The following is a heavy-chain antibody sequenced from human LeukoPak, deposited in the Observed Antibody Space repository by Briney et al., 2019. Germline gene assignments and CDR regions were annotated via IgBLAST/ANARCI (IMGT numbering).Heavy chain of an antibody. D-gene: IGHD6-6*01. CDR3: ARDSSSSFYYYYYYYMDV. CDR1: GYSISSGYY. V-gene: IGHV4-38-2*02. Sequence: PSETLSLTCTVSGYSISSGYYWGWIRQPPGKGLEWIGSIYHSGSTYYNPSLKSRVTISVDTSKNQFSLKLSSVTAADTAVYYCARDSSSSFYYYYYYYMDVWGKGTTVTVSS. CDR2: IYHSGST. J-gene: IGHJ6*03.